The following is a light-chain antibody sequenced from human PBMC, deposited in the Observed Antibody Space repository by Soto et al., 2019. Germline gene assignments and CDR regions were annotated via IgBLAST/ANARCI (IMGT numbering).Light chain of an antibody. CDR3: QSYDCSLSGYVV. V-gene: IGLV1-40*01. J-gene: IGLJ2*01. CDR2: GNS. CDR1: NSNIGANYD. Sequence: QAVVTQPPSVSGAPGQRVTISCTGSNSNIGANYDVHWYQQLPGTAPKLLIYGNSNRPSGVPDRFSGSKSGTSASLAITGLQAEDEADYYCQSYDCSLSGYVVFGGGTMLTVL.